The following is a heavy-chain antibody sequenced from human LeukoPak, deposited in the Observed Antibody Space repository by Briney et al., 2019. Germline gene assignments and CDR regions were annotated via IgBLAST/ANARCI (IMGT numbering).Heavy chain of an antibody. J-gene: IGHJ3*02. Sequence: PSETLSLTCTVSGGSISINNYYWGWIRQPPGKGLEWIGSIYYSGSTYYNPSLKSRVTISVDTSKNQFSLKLSSVTAADTAVYYCARMWSPSDYYDSSGYYYELGGNAFDIWGQGTMVTVSS. V-gene: IGHV4-39*01. CDR3: ARMWSPSDYYDSSGYYYELGGNAFDI. D-gene: IGHD3-22*01. CDR1: GGSISINNYY. CDR2: IYYSGST.